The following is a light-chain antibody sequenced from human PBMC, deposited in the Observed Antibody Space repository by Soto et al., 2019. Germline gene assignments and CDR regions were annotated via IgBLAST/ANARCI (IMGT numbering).Light chain of an antibody. Sequence: QSALTQPASLSGSPGQSITISCTGTSSDVGGSGLVSWYQFHPGKAPKLSIFEGFKRPSGISNRFSGSKSGSTASLTISGLQAEDEADYYCCSYAGRSTWDVVFGGGTKLTVL. CDR2: EGF. J-gene: IGLJ2*01. CDR3: CSYAGRSTWDVV. CDR1: SSDVGGSGL. V-gene: IGLV2-23*01.